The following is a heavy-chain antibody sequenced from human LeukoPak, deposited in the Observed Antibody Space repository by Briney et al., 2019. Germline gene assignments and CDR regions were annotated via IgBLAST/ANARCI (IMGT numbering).Heavy chain of an antibody. CDR2: IIPILGIA. J-gene: IGHJ4*02. CDR3: ARGHYGDYGDY. CDR1: GGTFSSYA. D-gene: IGHD4-17*01. Sequence: GASVKVSCKASGGTFSSYAISWVRQAPGQGLEWMGRIIPILGIANYAQKFQGRVTITADTSTSTAYMELRSLRSDDTAVYYCARGHYGDYGDYWGQGTLVTVSS. V-gene: IGHV1-69*04.